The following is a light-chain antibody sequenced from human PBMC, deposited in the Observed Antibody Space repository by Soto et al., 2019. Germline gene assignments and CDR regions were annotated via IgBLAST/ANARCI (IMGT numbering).Light chain of an antibody. CDR2: EGT. CDR3: CSYAGSSTYV. CDR1: SSDVGAYKY. J-gene: IGLJ1*01. Sequence: QSALTQPRSVSGSPGQSVTISCTGTSSDVGAYKYVSWYQHYPGKAPKLMIYEGTKRPSGVSNRFSGSKSANTASLTISGLQAEDEADYYCCSYAGSSTYVFGTGTKVTVL. V-gene: IGLV2-11*01.